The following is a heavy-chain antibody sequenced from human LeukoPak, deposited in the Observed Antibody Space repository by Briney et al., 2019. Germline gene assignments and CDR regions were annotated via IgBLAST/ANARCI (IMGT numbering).Heavy chain of an antibody. CDR3: ARHVIPYGSGYDAFDT. D-gene: IGHD3-10*01. CDR2: IYPGDSDT. Sequence: AGESLKISCKGSGYSFTSYWIGWVRQMPGKGLEWMGLIYPGDSDTRYSPSFQGQVTISADKSISTAYLQWSSLKASDTAMYYCARHVIPYGSGYDAFDTWGQGTMVTVSS. V-gene: IGHV5-51*01. CDR1: GYSFTSYW. J-gene: IGHJ3*02.